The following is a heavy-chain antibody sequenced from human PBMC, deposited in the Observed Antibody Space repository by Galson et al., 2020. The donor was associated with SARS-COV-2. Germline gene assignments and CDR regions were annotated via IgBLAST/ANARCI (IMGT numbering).Heavy chain of an antibody. CDR2: IYTTGSS. CDR1: GGSISDPSDY. Sequence: SETLSLTCTVSGGSISDPSDYWSWIRQPAGKGLEWIGRIYTTGSSNYNPSLTSRVTISVDTSKNQFSLELSSVTAADTAVYYCARNFDLWSRGTLVTVSS. V-gene: IGHV4-61*02. CDR3: ARNFDL. J-gene: IGHJ2*01.